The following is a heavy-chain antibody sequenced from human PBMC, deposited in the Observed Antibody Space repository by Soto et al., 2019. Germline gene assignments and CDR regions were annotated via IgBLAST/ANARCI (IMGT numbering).Heavy chain of an antibody. Sequence: VLLVQSGAEVKTPGASVKVSCKTTGYTFTAFAIHWVRQAPGQGLEWVSSISSTTNYIYYADSMKGRFTVSRDNAKNSVYLEMNSLSAEDTALYYCARESEDLTSNFDYWGQGTLVTVSS. J-gene: IGHJ4*02. V-gene: IGHV3-21*01. CDR1: GYTFTAFA. CDR3: ARESEDLTSNFDY. CDR2: ISSTTNYI.